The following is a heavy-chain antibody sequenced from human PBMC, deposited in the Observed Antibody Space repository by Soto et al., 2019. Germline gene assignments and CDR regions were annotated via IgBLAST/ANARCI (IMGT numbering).Heavy chain of an antibody. J-gene: IGHJ4*02. CDR1: GFTFSDHY. D-gene: IGHD5-12*01. V-gene: IGHV3-72*01. CDR3: ARVVTVATVIPGHNDY. CDR2: TRNKANSYTT. Sequence: EVQLVESGGGLVQPGGSLRLSCAASGFTFSDHYMDWVRQAPGKGLEWVGRTRNKANSYTTEYAASVKGRFTISRDDSKNSLYLQMNSLKTEDTAVYYCARVVTVATVIPGHNDYWGQGTLVTVSS.